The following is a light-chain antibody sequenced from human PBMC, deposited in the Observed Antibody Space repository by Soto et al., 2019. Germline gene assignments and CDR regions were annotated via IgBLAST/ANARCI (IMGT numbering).Light chain of an antibody. CDR1: ESVHSN. CDR3: QHYSNWPPT. Sequence: EMVMTQSPATLSVSPGERVTLSCRASESVHSNLAWYQQKPGQGPSLLIYYASTRVTGVPDRFSRSGSGTEFTLTIGSLQSEDFGVYYCQHYSNWPPTFGPGTKVEIK. V-gene: IGKV3-15*01. J-gene: IGKJ1*01. CDR2: YAS.